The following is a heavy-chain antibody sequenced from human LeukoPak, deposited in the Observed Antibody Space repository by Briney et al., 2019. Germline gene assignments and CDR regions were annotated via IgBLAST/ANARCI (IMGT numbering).Heavy chain of an antibody. Sequence: SETLSLTCSVSGGSVSSSTYYWSWIRQPPGKGLEWIGEINHSGSTNYNPSLKSRVTISVDTSKNQFSLKLSSVTAADTAVYYCARRRSYYYGSGSRALWFDPWGQGTLVTVSS. CDR2: INHSGST. D-gene: IGHD3-10*01. V-gene: IGHV4-34*01. CDR1: GGSVSSSTYY. J-gene: IGHJ5*02. CDR3: ARRRSYYYGSGSRALWFDP.